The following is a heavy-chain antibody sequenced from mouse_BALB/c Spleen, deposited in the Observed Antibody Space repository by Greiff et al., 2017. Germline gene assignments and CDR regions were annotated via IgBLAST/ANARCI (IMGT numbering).Heavy chain of an antibody. Sequence: EVKLVESGGDLVKPGGSLKLSCAASGFTFSSYGMSWVRQTPDKRLEWVATISSGGSYTYYPDSVKGRFTISRDNAKNTLYLQMSSLKSEDTAMYYCASPIYYGNLFAYWVQGTLVTVSA. CDR2: ISSGGSYT. D-gene: IGHD2-1*01. J-gene: IGHJ3*01. V-gene: IGHV5-6*01. CDR3: ASPIYYGNLFAY. CDR1: GFTFSSYG.